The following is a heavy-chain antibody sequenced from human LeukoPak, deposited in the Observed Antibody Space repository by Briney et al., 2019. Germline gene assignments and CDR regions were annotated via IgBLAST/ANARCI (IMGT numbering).Heavy chain of an antibody. V-gene: IGHV4-39*01. D-gene: IGHD3-10*01. CDR3: ARADDYYGSGSYYTRPIPTDY. CDR1: GGSISSSSYY. J-gene: IGHJ4*02. CDR2: IYYSGST. Sequence: SETLSLTCTVPGGSISSSSYYWGWIRQPPGKGLEWIGSIYYSGSTYYNPSLKSRVTISVDTSKNQFSLKLSSVTAADTAVYYCARADDYYGSGSYYTRPIPTDYWGQGTLVTVSS.